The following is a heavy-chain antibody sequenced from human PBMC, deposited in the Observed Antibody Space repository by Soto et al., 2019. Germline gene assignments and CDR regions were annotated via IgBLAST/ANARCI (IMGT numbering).Heavy chain of an antibody. V-gene: IGHV4-39*01. CDR1: GGSISSSDSY. CDR2: ISYRGNT. D-gene: IGHD3-3*01. Sequence: PSETLSLTCTVSGGSISSSDSYWGWIRQSPGKGPEWIGTISYRGNTYYNPSLRSRVTISVDKSNNQFSLTLTSVTAADTAVYYCARRPATSGAVQPFDYWGQGTLVTVSS. J-gene: IGHJ4*02. CDR3: ARRPATSGAVQPFDY.